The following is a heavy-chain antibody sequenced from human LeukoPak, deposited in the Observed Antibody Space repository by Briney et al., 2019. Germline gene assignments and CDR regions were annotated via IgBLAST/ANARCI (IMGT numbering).Heavy chain of an antibody. CDR1: GYTLTELS. D-gene: IGHD3-16*01. CDR2: FDPEDGET. J-gene: IGHJ3*02. V-gene: IGHV1-24*01. CDR3: ATHHGGTDAFDI. Sequence: ASVKVSCKVSGYTLTELSMHWVRQAPGKGLEWMGGFDPEDGETIYAQKFQSRVTMTEDTSTDTAYMELSSLRSEDTAVYYCATHHGGTDAFDIWGQGTMVTVSS.